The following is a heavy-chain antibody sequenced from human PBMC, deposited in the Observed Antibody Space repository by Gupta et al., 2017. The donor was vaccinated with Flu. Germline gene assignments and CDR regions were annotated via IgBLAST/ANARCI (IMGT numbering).Heavy chain of an antibody. CDR1: GGSFSGYY. CDR2: INHSGST. Sequence: QVQLQQWGAGLLKPSETLSLTCAVYGGSFSGYYWSWIRQPPGKGLEWIGEINHSGSTNDNPSLKSRVTISVDTSKNQFSLKLSSVTAADTAVYDGARERGYWFDPWGQGTLVTVSS. CDR3: ARERGYWFDP. V-gene: IGHV4-34*01. J-gene: IGHJ5*02.